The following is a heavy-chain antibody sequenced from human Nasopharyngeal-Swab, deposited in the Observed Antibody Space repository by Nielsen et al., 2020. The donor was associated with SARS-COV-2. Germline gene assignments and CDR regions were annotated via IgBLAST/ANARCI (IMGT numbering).Heavy chain of an antibody. Sequence: SVKVSCKASGGTFSSYAISWVRQAPGQGLEWMGGIIPIFGTATYAQKFQGGVTITADESTSTAYMELSSLRSEDTAVYYCAREGYYGSGSYAPFDYWGQGTLVTVSS. CDR3: AREGYYGSGSYAPFDY. CDR2: IIPIFGTA. V-gene: IGHV1-69*13. CDR1: GGTFSSYA. D-gene: IGHD3-10*01. J-gene: IGHJ4*02.